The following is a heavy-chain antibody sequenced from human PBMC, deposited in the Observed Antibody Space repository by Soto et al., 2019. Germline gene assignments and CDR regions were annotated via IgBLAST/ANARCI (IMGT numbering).Heavy chain of an antibody. V-gene: IGHV3-74*01. CDR1: GFTFSNYW. CDR2: VNSDGSDT. D-gene: IGHD3-9*01. CDR3: ARGGFDHGFVV. Sequence: GGSLRLSCAASGFTFSNYWMHWVRQAPGKGLVWVSRVNSDGSDTIYADSMKGRFTVSRDNAKNTLFLQVNSLRADDTAVYYCARGGFDHGFVVWGQGTVVTV. J-gene: IGHJ3*01.